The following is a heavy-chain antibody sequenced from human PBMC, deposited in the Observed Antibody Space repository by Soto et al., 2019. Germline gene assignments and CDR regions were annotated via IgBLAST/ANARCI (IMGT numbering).Heavy chain of an antibody. CDR1: GDSISSSSYY. CDR3: ARWGYCTGGSCYRHNWFDP. CDR2: FFSTGTT. Sequence: SDTLSLTCTVAGDSISSSSYYWGWHRQPPGKGLEWIGSFFSTGTTYYNPSLRSRVSISIDTSKNQCSLKRSSVTAADTAVYYCARWGYCTGGSCYRHNWFDPWGHGILVTVS. D-gene: IGHD2-8*02. J-gene: IGHJ5*02. V-gene: IGHV4-39*01.